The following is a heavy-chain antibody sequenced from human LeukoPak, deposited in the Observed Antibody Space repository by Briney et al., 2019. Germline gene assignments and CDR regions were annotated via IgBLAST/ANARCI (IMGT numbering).Heavy chain of an antibody. CDR3: ARLHSSGWYSADY. Sequence: SETLSLTCTVSGGSFRSYYWSWIRQPRGKGLEWIGYIYYSGSTNYNPSLKSRVTISVDTSRNQFSLKLSSVTAADTAMYYCARLHSSGWYSADYWGQGTLVTVSS. J-gene: IGHJ4*02. CDR2: IYYSGST. D-gene: IGHD6-19*01. CDR1: GGSFRSYY. V-gene: IGHV4-59*01.